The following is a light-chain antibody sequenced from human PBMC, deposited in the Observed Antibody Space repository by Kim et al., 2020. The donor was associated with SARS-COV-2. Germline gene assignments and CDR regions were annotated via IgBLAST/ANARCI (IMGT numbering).Light chain of an antibody. CDR2: GKN. CDR3: NSRDSSDNLWV. CDR1: SLRTYY. J-gene: IGLJ3*02. V-gene: IGLV3-19*01. Sequence: ALGQTVRITCQEDSLRTYYASWYRQRPGHATLLVISGKNDRPSGIPDRFSGSTLGSTASLTITGAQAEDEGDYYCNSRDSSDNLWVFGGGTRLTVL.